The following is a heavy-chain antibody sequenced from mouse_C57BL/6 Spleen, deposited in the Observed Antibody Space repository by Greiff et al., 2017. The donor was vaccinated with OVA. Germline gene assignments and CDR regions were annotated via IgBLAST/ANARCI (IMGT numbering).Heavy chain of an antibody. CDR3: ARERTIEVGDYAMDY. J-gene: IGHJ4*01. CDR1: GYSITSGYY. Sequence: EVKLQESGPGLVKPSQSLSLTCSVTGYSITSGYYWNWIRQFPGNKLEWMGYISYDGSNNYNPSLKNRISITRDTSKNQFFLRLNSVTTEDTATYYGARERTIEVGDYAMDYWGQETSVTASS. CDR2: ISYDGSN. D-gene: IGHD2-12*01. V-gene: IGHV3-6*01.